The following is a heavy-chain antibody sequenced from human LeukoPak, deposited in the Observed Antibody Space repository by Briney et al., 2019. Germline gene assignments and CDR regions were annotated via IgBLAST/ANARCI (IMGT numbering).Heavy chain of an antibody. CDR1: GGSITAFY. J-gene: IGHJ5*02. Sequence: RPSETLSLTCTVSGGSITAFYWNWVRQPPGRGLEWIGYIHYTGKNFYNPSLKSRITMSVDTSKRQFSLKLSSVTAADTAVYYCAKDRDSSGYYDWFDPWGQGTLVTVSS. V-gene: IGHV4-59*01. CDR3: AKDRDSSGYYDWFDP. CDR2: IHYTGKN. D-gene: IGHD3-22*01.